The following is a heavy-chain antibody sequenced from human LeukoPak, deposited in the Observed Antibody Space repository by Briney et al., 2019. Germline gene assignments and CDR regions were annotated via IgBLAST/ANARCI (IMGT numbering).Heavy chain of an antibody. CDR2: ISFDGSKK. CDR3: ARDGGGPYSSGWYHGDY. J-gene: IGHJ4*02. CDR1: GFTFSSYA. Sequence: PGGSLRLSCAASGFTFSSYAIHWVRQAPGKGLEWVAIISFDGSKKYYADSVKGRFTISRDNSKNTLYLQMNSLRAEDTAVYYCARDGGGPYSSGWYHGDYWGQGTLVTVSS. V-gene: IGHV3-30-3*01. D-gene: IGHD6-19*01.